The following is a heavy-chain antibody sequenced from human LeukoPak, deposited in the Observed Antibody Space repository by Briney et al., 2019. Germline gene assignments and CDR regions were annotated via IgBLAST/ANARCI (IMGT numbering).Heavy chain of an antibody. V-gene: IGHV1-18*01. J-gene: IGHJ4*02. CDR2: IITYNANT. D-gene: IGHD1-20*01. CDR3: ARSYNWNANFDY. CDR1: GYTFTSYG. Sequence: ASVKVSCKASGYTFTSYGISWVRQAPGQGLEWMGWIITYNANTNYAQKLQGRVTMTTDTSTSTAYMELRSLRSDGTAVYYCARSYNWNANFDYWGQGTLVTVSS.